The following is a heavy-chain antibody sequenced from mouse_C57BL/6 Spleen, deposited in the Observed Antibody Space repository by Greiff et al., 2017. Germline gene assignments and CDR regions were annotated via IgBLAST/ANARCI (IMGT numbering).Heavy chain of an antibody. Sequence: EVQLQQSGPELVKPGASVKISCKASGYTFTDYYMNWVKQSHGKSLEWIGDINPNNGGTSYNQKFKGKATLTVDTSSSTAYMELRSLTSEDAAVYDCARWSYYWGQGTTRTVSS. J-gene: IGHJ2*01. V-gene: IGHV1-26*01. CDR1: GYTFTDYY. CDR3: ARWSYY. CDR2: INPNNGGT.